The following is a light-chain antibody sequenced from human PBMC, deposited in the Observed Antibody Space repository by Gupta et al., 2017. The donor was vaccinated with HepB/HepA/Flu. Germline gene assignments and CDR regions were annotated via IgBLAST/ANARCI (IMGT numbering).Light chain of an antibody. CDR3: QQRSNWPLGA. Sequence: EIVLTQSPATLSLSPGERATLSCRASQSVSGYLAWYQQKPGQAPRLLIYGASTRATGIPARFSGSGTGTDFTLTISSLEPEDFAVYYCQQRSNWPLGAFGQGTKVEVK. CDR2: GAS. J-gene: IGKJ1*01. CDR1: QSVSGY. V-gene: IGKV3-11*01.